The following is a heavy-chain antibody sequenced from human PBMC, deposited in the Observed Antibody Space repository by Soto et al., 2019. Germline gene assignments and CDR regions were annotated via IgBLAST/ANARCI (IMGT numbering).Heavy chain of an antibody. CDR2: LYDSGRT. CDR3: ARHKPAATKRGARYFDL. J-gene: IGHJ4*02. CDR1: GGSITGDF. V-gene: IGHV4-59*08. Sequence: SETLSLTCTVSGGSITGDFWSWIRQPPGKGLEWIGYLYDSGRTRYNPSLQSRVHISMDTSENQFFLRLTSMTAADTGVYFCARHKPAATKRGARYFDLWGQGTLVTVSS. D-gene: IGHD2-2*01.